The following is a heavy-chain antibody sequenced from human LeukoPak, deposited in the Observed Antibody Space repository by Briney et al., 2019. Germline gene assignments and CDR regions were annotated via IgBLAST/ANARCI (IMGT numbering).Heavy chain of an antibody. CDR1: GYTLTELS. Sequence: ASVTVSCKVSGYTLTELSIHWVRQAPGKGLEWMGGFDSEDGEAIYAQKFQGRVTMTEDTSTDTAYMELSSLESEDTAVYYCACDFGVVNPGPPWGQGTLVTVSS. J-gene: IGHJ4*02. CDR3: ACDFGVVNPGPP. D-gene: IGHD3-3*01. CDR2: FDSEDGEA. V-gene: IGHV1-24*01.